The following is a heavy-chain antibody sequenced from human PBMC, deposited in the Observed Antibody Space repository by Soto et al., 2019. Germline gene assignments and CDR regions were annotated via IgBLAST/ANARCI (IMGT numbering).Heavy chain of an antibody. J-gene: IGHJ6*02. D-gene: IGHD1-26*01. CDR2: VSYEGSNK. CDR1: GFSFSYFG. CDR3: AKDLGGSYHEKLHYYGVDV. Sequence: GGSLRLSCAASGFSFSYFGIHWVRQAPGKGLEWVAVVSYEGSNKYYADSVKGRFTVSRDNSKNTLYLQMNSLRAEDTAVYFCAKDLGGSYHEKLHYYGVDVWGLGTTVTVSS. V-gene: IGHV3-30*18.